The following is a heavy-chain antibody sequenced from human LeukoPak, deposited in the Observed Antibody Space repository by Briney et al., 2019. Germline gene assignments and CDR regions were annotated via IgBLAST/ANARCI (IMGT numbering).Heavy chain of an antibody. V-gene: IGHV4-59*01. J-gene: IGHJ4*02. CDR1: GGPISSYY. CDR3: ARGIALRYFDWLQY. Sequence: SETLSLTCTVSGGPISSYYWSWIRQPPGKGLEWIGYIYYSGSTNYNPSLKSRVTISVDTSKNQFSLKLSSVTAADTAVYYCARGIALRYFDWLQYWGQGTLVTVSS. D-gene: IGHD3-9*01. CDR2: IYYSGST.